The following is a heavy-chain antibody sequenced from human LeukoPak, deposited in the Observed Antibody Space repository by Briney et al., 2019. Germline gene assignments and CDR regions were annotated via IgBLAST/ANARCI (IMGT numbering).Heavy chain of an antibody. CDR3: VRDDGNRTGSTYYDAFDI. CDR2: VNRDGNEK. CDR1: GLTFNKYW. V-gene: IGHV3-7*03. Sequence: PGGSLRLSCVASGLTFNKYWMIWVRQAPGKGLEWVANVNRDGNEKHYVDSVEGRFAISRDNAKNSLYLQMNSLRNEDTAVYYCVRDDGNRTGSTYYDAFDIWGQGTLVTVSS. J-gene: IGHJ3*02. D-gene: IGHD2/OR15-2a*01.